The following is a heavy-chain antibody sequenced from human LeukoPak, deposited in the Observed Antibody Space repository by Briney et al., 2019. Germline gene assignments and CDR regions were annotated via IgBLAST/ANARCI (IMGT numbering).Heavy chain of an antibody. J-gene: IGHJ3*02. CDR1: GLTFDDYA. D-gene: IGHD6-13*01. CDR2: ISWNSASM. Sequence: GGSLRLSCAASGLTFDDYAMHWVRQAPGKGLEWVSGISWNSASMGYADSVKGRFTISRDNAKNSLYLQMNSLRAEDTALYYCAKGYGSSWFLYAFNIWGQGTRVTVSS. CDR3: AKGYGSSWFLYAFNI. V-gene: IGHV3-9*01.